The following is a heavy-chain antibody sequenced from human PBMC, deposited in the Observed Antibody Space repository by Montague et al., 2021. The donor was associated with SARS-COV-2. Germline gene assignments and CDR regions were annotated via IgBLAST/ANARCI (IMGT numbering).Heavy chain of an antibody. CDR2: ISYDGSNK. CDR1: GFTFSSYA. V-gene: IGHV3-30-3*01. CDR3: ARDSLMGVTAIQFP. D-gene: IGHD2-21*02. Sequence: SLRLSCAASGFTFSSYAMHWVRQAPGKGLEWVAVISYDGSNKYYADSVXGRFTISRDNSKNTLYLQMNSLRAEDTAVYYCARDSLMGVTAIQFPGGQGTLVTVSS. J-gene: IGHJ4*02.